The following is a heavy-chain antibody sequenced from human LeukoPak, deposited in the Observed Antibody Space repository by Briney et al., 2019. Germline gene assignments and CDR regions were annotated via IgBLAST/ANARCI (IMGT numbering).Heavy chain of an antibody. CDR1: GFTFSSYA. Sequence: GGSLRLSCAASGFTFSSYAMSWVRQAPGKGLEWVSAISGSGGSTYYADSVKGRFTISRDNSKNTLYLQMNSLRAEDTAVYYCAKLGGVVVPAAIHWFDPWGQGTLVTVSS. V-gene: IGHV3-23*01. J-gene: IGHJ5*02. CDR3: AKLGGVVVPAAIHWFDP. CDR2: ISGSGGST. D-gene: IGHD2-2*01.